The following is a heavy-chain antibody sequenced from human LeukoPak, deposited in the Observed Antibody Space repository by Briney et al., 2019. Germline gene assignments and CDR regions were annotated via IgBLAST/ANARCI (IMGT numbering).Heavy chain of an antibody. D-gene: IGHD6-13*01. CDR1: GYGFSNYW. Sequence: GESLKISCKGSGYGFSNYWIGWVRQMPGKGLEWMGIIYPGDSDTTYSPSFQGQVTISADKSISTAYLQWSSLTASDTAMYYCARLSQIQAAAGTCDYWGQGTLVTVSS. CDR2: IYPGDSDT. CDR3: ARLSQIQAAAGTCDY. V-gene: IGHV5-51*01. J-gene: IGHJ4*02.